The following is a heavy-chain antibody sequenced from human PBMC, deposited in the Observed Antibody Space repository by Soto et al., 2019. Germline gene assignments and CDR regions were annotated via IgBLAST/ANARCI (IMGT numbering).Heavy chain of an antibody. CDR3: ARVAAGTGEIYFDY. J-gene: IGHJ4*02. Sequence: VKVSCKASGYTFTSYAMHWVRQAPGQRLEWMGWVNAGNGNTKYSQKFQGRVTITRDTSASTAYMELSSLRSEDTAVYYCARVAAGTGEIYFDYWGQGTLVTVSS. D-gene: IGHD6-13*01. CDR2: VNAGNGNT. V-gene: IGHV1-3*01. CDR1: GYTFTSYA.